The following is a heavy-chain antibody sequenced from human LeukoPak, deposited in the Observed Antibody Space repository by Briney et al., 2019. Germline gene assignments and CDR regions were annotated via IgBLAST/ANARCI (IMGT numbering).Heavy chain of an antibody. Sequence: GGSLRLSCAASGFTFRSYGMHWVRQAPGKGLEWVAFMRYDGSNKYYADSVKGRFTISRDNSKNTLYLQMNSLRAEDTAVYYCAKDPYYYDSSVYYPDYGGRGTLVTVSS. J-gene: IGHJ4*02. CDR1: GFTFRSYG. V-gene: IGHV3-30*02. CDR3: AKDPYYYDSSVYYPDY. D-gene: IGHD3-22*01. CDR2: MRYDGSNK.